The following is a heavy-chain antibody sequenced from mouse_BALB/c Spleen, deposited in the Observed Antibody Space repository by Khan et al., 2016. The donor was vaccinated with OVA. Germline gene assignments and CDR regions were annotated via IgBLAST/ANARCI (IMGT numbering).Heavy chain of an antibody. CDR3: ARGASYGYFDV. Sequence: QIQLVQSGPELKKPGETVKISCKASAYTFTNYGMNWVKQAPGKGLKWMGWINTYTGEPTYTDDFKGRFAFSLETSASTAYLQLNNLKNEDMATYFGARGASYGYFDVWGAGTTVTVSS. J-gene: IGHJ1*01. CDR2: INTYTGEP. V-gene: IGHV9-1*02. CDR1: AYTFTNYG.